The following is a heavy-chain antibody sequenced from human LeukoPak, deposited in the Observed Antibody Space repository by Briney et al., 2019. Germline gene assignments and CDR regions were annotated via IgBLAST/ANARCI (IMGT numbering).Heavy chain of an antibody. D-gene: IGHD3-3*01. Sequence: GGSLRLSCAASGFTFSDYYMSWIRQAPGKGLEWVSYISSSGSTIYYADSVKGRFTISRDNAKNSLYLQANSLRAEDTAVYYCARDRIGDFWSGYYVPPDYWGQGTLVTVSS. J-gene: IGHJ4*02. CDR3: ARDRIGDFWSGYYVPPDY. CDR1: GFTFSDYY. V-gene: IGHV3-11*01. CDR2: ISSSGSTI.